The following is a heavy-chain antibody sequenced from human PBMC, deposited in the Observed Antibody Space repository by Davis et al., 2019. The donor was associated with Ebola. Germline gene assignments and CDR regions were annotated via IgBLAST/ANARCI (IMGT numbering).Heavy chain of an antibody. CDR3: ASLRRTITGMDDGFDI. V-gene: IGHV5-51*01. CDR1: GNRFSSHW. J-gene: IGHJ3*02. CDR2: IFTGDSDT. Sequence: GESLKISCQDSGNRFSSHWIGWVRQMPGKGLEWMGIIFTGDSDTRYSPSFRGQVTISADKSFKTAFLHWSSLKASDTAMYYCASLRRTITGMDDGFDIWGQGTAVTVSS. D-gene: IGHD7-27*01.